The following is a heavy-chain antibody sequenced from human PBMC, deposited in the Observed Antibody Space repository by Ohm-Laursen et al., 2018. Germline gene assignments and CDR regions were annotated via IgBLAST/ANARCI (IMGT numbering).Heavy chain of an antibody. CDR1: GFTLSNYW. CDR2: ISGSGGST. V-gene: IGHV3-23*01. D-gene: IGHD3-22*01. CDR3: AKSYDSSGYYLAYYFDY. J-gene: IGHJ4*02. Sequence: SLRLSCAASGFTLSNYWMNWVRQAPGKGLEWVSAISGSGGSTYYADSVKGRFTISRDNSKNTLYLQMNSLRAEDTAVYYCAKSYDSSGYYLAYYFDYWGQGTLVTVSS.